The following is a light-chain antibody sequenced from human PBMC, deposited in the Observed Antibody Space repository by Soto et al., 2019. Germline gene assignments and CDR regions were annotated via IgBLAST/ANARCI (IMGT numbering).Light chain of an antibody. CDR1: QSVSSN. Sequence: EIVMTQSPATLSVSPGERATLSCRASQSVSSNLAWYQHKPGQAPRLLIYGASTRATGIPARFSGSGSGTEFTLTINSLQSEDFAVYYCQHFNNSPLTFGGGTKVDIK. CDR2: GAS. V-gene: IGKV3-15*01. J-gene: IGKJ4*01. CDR3: QHFNNSPLT.